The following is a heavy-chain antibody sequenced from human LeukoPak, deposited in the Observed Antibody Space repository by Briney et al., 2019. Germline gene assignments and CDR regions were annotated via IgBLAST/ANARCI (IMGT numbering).Heavy chain of an antibody. CDR3: ARGETGFDY. Sequence: SETLSLTCTVSGGSISSGDYYWSWIRQPPGKGLEWIGYIYHSGSTYYNPSLKSRVTISVDRSKNQFSLKLSSVTAADTAVYYCARGETGFDYWGQGTLVTVSS. V-gene: IGHV4-30-2*01. CDR2: IYHSGST. D-gene: IGHD1-26*01. CDR1: GGSISSGDYY. J-gene: IGHJ4*02.